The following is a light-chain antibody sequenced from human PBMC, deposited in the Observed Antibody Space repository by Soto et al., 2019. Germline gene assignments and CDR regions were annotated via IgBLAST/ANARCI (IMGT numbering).Light chain of an antibody. CDR1: SSDVGRYNH. J-gene: IGLJ2*01. CDR3: RSYTGSSTLVV. Sequence: QSALTQPPSVSGSPGQSVTISCTGTSSDVGRYNHVSWYQQPPGTAPKLMIYDVSNRPSGVPDRFSGSKSGNTASLTISGLQAEDEADYYCRSYTGSSTLVVFGGGTKLTVL. CDR2: DVS. V-gene: IGLV2-18*02.